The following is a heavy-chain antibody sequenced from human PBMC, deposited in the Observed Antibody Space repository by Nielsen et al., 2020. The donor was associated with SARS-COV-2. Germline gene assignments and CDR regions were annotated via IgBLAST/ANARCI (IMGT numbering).Heavy chain of an antibody. Sequence: ESLKISCAASGFIFGYYSMHWIRQPPGKGLEWVGSIHYTGGTYYNPSLKSRVTISVDTSKNQFSLRLSSVTAADTAVYYCVRIDMATISVDYWGRGTLVTVSS. V-gene: IGHV4-38-2*01. CDR1: GFIFGYYS. D-gene: IGHD5-24*01. CDR3: VRIDMATISVDY. CDR2: IHYTGGT. J-gene: IGHJ4*02.